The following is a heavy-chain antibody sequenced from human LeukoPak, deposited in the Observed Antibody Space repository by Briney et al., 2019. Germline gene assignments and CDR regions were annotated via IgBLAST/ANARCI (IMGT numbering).Heavy chain of an antibody. Sequence: PGRSLRLSCAASGFTFSGYAMHWVRQAPGKGLEWVAVISYDGTNKYYADSVKGRFTISRDNSKNTLYLQMNSLRAEDTAVYFCARAAYQLLLVNGMDVWGQGTTVTVSS. V-gene: IGHV3-30-3*01. CDR1: GFTFSGYA. CDR2: ISYDGTNK. J-gene: IGHJ6*02. D-gene: IGHD2-2*01. CDR3: ARAAYQLLLVNGMDV.